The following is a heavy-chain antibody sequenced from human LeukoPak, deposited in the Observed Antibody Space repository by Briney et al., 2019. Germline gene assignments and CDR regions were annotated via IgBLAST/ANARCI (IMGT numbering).Heavy chain of an antibody. CDR3: ARDHNTYYDFWSGYYDTYNWFDP. J-gene: IGHJ5*02. Sequence: GGSLRLSCAASGFTFSSHAMNWVRQAPGKGLEWGSSISSSSSYIYYADSVKGRFTISRDNAKNSLYLQMNSLRAEDTAVYYCARDHNTYYDFWSGYYDTYNWFDPWGQGTLVTVSS. D-gene: IGHD3-3*01. CDR1: GFTFSSHA. CDR2: ISSSSSYI. V-gene: IGHV3-21*01.